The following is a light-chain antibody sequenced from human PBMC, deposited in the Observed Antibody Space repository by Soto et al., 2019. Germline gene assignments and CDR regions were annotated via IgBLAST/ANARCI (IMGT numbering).Light chain of an antibody. J-gene: IGLJ2*01. V-gene: IGLV2-8*01. CDR1: SSDVGAYNH. CDR2: EVS. CDR3: SSHAGSKKV. Sequence: QSVLTQPASASGSPGQSVTISCTGTSSDVGAYNHVSWYQQYPGKAPKLMIYEVSKRPSGVPDRFSGSKSGNTASLTVSGLQAEDEADYFCSSHAGSKKVFGGGTQLTVL.